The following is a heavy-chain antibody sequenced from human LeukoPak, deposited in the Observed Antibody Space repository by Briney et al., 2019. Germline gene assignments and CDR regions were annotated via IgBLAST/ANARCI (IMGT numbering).Heavy chain of an antibody. V-gene: IGHV3-30*04. D-gene: IGHD3-10*01. CDR1: GFTFSSYA. CDR3: ARDHRARRTGIGYFDS. J-gene: IGHJ4*02. CDR2: ISYDGSNK. Sequence: QAGGSLRLSCAASGFTFSSYAMHWVRQAPGKGLEWVAVISYDGSNKYYADSVKGRFTISRDNSKNTLYLQMNSLRAEDTAVYYCARDHRARRTGIGYFDSWGQGTLVTVSS.